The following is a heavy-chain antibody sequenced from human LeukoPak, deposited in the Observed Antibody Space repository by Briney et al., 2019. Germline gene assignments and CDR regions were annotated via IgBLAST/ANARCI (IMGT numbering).Heavy chain of an antibody. D-gene: IGHD2/OR15-2a*01. J-gene: IGHJ5*02. Sequence: ETLSLTCTVSGGSISSYYGSWIPQPPGKGLEWTGYIYYSGSTTYNPSLKRRVTISVDTSKNQFSLQLSSVNAADTAVYYCARSVLSDGWFDPWGQGTLVTVSS. CDR3: ARSVLSDGWFDP. CDR2: IYYSGST. CDR1: GGSISSYY. V-gene: IGHV4-59*08.